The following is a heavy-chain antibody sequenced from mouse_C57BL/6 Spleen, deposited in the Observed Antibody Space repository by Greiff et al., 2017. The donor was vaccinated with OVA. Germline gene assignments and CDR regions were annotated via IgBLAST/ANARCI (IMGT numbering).Heavy chain of an antibody. D-gene: IGHD1-1*01. Sequence: EVKLVESGEGLVKPGGSLKLSCAASGFTFSSYALSWVRQTPEKRLEWVAYISRGGDYIYYADTVKGRFTISSDTARNTLYLQMSSLKYEDTVMYYCTRRGNYGSSYGYFDNWGQGTTLTVSS. CDR1: GFTFSSYA. J-gene: IGHJ2*01. V-gene: IGHV5-9-1*02. CDR3: TRRGNYGSSYGYFDN. CDR2: ISRGGDYI.